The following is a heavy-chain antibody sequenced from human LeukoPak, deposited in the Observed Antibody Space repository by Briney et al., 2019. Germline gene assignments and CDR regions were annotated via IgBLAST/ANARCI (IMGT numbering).Heavy chain of an antibody. J-gene: IGHJ5*02. CDR3: AKGHLLWFGEGNWFDP. CDR2: ISYDRSNK. V-gene: IGHV3-30*18. Sequence: GGALRLSRAASLFTFSIYGMHWVRDAPGKGREWGAVISYDRSNKYYADSVKGRFTITRDNSKNTLYLQMNSLRAEDTAVYYCAKGHLLWFGEGNWFDPWGQGTLVTVSS. D-gene: IGHD3-10*01. CDR1: LFTFSIYG.